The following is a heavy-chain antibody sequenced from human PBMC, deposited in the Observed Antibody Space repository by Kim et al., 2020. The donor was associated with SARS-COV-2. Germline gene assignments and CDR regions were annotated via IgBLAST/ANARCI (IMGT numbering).Heavy chain of an antibody. D-gene: IGHD4-17*01. CDR1: GFTFSSYA. V-gene: IGHV3-23*03. CDR3: ARDKNPDYRYGMDV. CDR2: IYRGGTNT. Sequence: GGSLRLSCAASGFTFSSYAMSWVRQAPGMGLEWVSIIYRGGTNTYYADSVKGRFTISRDDSKNTLYLHMNSLRAEDTAVYYCARDKNPDYRYGMDVWGQGTSVTVSS. J-gene: IGHJ6*02.